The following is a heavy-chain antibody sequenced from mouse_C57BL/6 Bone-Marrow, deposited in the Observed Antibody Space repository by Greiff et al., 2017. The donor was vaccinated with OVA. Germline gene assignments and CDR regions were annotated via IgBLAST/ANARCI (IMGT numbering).Heavy chain of an antibody. V-gene: IGHV1-81*01. CDR2: IYPRSGNT. J-gene: IGHJ1*03. Sequence: QVQLKQSGAELARPGASVKLSCKASGYTFTSYGISWVNQRTGQGLEWIGEIYPRSGNTYYNEKFKGKATLTADKSSSTAYMELRSLTSEDSAVYFCARPLGQWYFDVWGTGTTVTVSS. CDR3: ARPLGQWYFDV. D-gene: IGHD3-3*01. CDR1: GYTFTSYG.